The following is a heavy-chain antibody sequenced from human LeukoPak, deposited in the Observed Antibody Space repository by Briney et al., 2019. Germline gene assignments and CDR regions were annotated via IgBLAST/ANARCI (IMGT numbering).Heavy chain of an antibody. J-gene: IGHJ5*01. Sequence: GGSLRLSCTASGFTFSIYAMSWVRQAPGRGLEWASAITSSGDTTFYADSVRGRFTISRDNSKNTLYLQMSSLRAEDTAVFYCAKDRPNYFGSNGHYYRRNGDSWGQGTLVTVSS. V-gene: IGHV3-23*01. D-gene: IGHD3-10*01. CDR3: AKDRPNYFGSNGHYYRRNGDS. CDR2: ITSSGDTT. CDR1: GFTFSIYA.